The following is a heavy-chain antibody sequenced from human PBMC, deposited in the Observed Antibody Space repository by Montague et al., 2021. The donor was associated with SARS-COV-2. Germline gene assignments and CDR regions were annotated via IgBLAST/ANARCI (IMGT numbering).Heavy chain of an antibody. J-gene: IGHJ4*02. Sequence: SLRLSCAASELTFSNYAMHWVRQAPGKGLEWISVIYSGGDSTYYADSVRGRFTISRDDSKNTLFLHLNNLSAEDTAIYYCAKPGPFAFYFESWGQGTLVTVSS. D-gene: IGHD3-10*01. CDR3: AKPGPFAFYFES. CDR2: IYSGGDST. CDR1: ELTFSNYA. V-gene: IGHV3-23*03.